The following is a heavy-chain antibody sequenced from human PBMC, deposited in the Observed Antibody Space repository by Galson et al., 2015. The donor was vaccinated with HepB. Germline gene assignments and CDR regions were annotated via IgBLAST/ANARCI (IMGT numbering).Heavy chain of an antibody. V-gene: IGHV3-53*01. CDR2: IYSGGST. CDR1: GFTVSSNY. Sequence: SLRLSCAASGFTVSSNYMSWVRQAPGKGLEWVSVIYSGGSTYYADSVTGRFTISRDNSKKTLYLQMSSMRAEDTAVYYGARIGSGYDYVPKAFDIWGQGTMVTVSS. D-gene: IGHD5-12*01. CDR3: ARIGSGYDYVPKAFDI. J-gene: IGHJ3*02.